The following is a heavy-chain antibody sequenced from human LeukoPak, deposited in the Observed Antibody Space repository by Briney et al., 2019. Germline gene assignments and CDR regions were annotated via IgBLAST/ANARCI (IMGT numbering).Heavy chain of an antibody. V-gene: IGHV3-48*03. D-gene: IGHD1-26*01. Sequence: GGSLRLSCAASGFTFSNYEMKWVRQAPGKGPEWVSYISSGGRTKYYADSVRGRLTTSRDNAKSSLSLQMDSLRAEDTAVYYCATGGDRWELPIIWGQGAMVIVSS. J-gene: IGHJ3*02. CDR3: ATGGDRWELPII. CDR2: ISSGGRTK. CDR1: GFTFSNYE.